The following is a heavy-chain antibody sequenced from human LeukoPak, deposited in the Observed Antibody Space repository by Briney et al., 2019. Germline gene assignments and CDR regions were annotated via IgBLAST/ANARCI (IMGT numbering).Heavy chain of an antibody. CDR3: ARIYSSSWFLNWFDP. CDR2: IYYSGST. Sequence: SETLSLTCTVSGGSISSSSYYWGWIRQPPGKGLEWIGSIYYSGSTYYNPSLKSRVTISLDTSKNQFSLKLNSVPAADTAVYYCARIYSSSWFLNWFDPWGQGTLVTVSS. J-gene: IGHJ5*02. D-gene: IGHD6-13*01. CDR1: GGSISSSSYY. V-gene: IGHV4-39*07.